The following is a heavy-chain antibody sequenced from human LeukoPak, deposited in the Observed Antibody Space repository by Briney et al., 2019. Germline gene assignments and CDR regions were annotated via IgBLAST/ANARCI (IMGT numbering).Heavy chain of an antibody. V-gene: IGHV3-74*01. CDR1: GFTFSSYW. D-gene: IGHD3-22*01. Sequence: GGSLRLSCAASGFTFSSYWMHWVRQAPGKGLVWVSRIKSDGVSTTYADSVKGRFTISRDNAKNTLYLQMNGLRAEDTAVYYCARVTYYYDSSGTGNYWGQGTLVTVSS. CDR3: ARVTYYYDSSGTGNY. CDR2: IKSDGVST. J-gene: IGHJ4*02.